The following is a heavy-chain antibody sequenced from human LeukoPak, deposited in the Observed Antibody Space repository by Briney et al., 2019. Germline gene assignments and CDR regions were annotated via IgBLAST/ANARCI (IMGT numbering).Heavy chain of an antibody. CDR2: ISGGGGST. CDR1: GFTFTSYS. CDR3: AKGGKWDVTPFDY. Sequence: PGGSLRLSCAASGFTFTSYSMNWVRQAPGKGLEWVSTISGGGGSTYYADSVKGRFTISRDNSKNTLHLQVNSLRAEDTAVYYCAKGGKWDVTPFDYWGQGTLVTDSS. V-gene: IGHV3-23*01. J-gene: IGHJ4*02. D-gene: IGHD1-26*01.